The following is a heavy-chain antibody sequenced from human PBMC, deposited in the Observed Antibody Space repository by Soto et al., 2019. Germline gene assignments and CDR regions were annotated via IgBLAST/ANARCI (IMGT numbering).Heavy chain of an antibody. CDR3: AKDRGIAAAGTRPWMPDYYMDV. Sequence: GGSLRLSCAASGFTFSSYGMHWVRQAPGKGLEWVAVISYDGSNKYYADSVKGRFTISRDNSKNTLYLQMNSLRAEDTAVYYCAKDRGIAAAGTRPWMPDYYMDVWGKGTTVTVSS. V-gene: IGHV3-30*18. J-gene: IGHJ6*03. CDR1: GFTFSSYG. CDR2: ISYDGSNK. D-gene: IGHD6-13*01.